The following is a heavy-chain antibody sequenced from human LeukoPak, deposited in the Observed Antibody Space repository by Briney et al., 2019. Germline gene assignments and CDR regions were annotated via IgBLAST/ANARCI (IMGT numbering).Heavy chain of an antibody. J-gene: IGHJ3*02. V-gene: IGHV4-59*01. Sequence: SETLSLTCTVSGGSISSYYWSWIRQPPGKGLEWIGYIYYSGSTNYNPSLKSRVTISVDTSKNQFSLKLSSVTAADTAVYYCARGIHPTGLQSQIGAFDIWGQGTMVTVSS. D-gene: IGHD3-16*01. CDR3: ARGIHPTGLQSQIGAFDI. CDR1: GGSISSYY. CDR2: IYYSGST.